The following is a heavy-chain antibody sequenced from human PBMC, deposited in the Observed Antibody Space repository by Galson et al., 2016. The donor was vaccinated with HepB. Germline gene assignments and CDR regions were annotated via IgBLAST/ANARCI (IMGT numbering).Heavy chain of an antibody. CDR2: ISGSGGST. D-gene: IGHD3-22*01. V-gene: IGHV3-23*01. J-gene: IGHJ3*02. CDR3: AKDYYDSSGYYYVYAFDI. Sequence: SLRLSCAASGFTFSRYAMNWVRQAPGKGLEWVSAISGSGGSTDYADSVKGRFTISRDNSKNTLYLQMNSLRAEDTAVYYCAKDYYDSSGYYYVYAFDIWCQGTMVTVSS. CDR1: GFTFSRYA.